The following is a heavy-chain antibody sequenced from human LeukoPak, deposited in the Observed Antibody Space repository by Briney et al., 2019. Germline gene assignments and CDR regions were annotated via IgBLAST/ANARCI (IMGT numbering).Heavy chain of an antibody. D-gene: IGHD1-1*01. CDR1: GGTFSSYA. Sequence: SVKVSCQASGGTFSSYAISWVRQAPGQGLAWMGGIIPIFGTANYAQKFQGRVTITTDESTSTAYMELSSLRSEDTAVYYCARSPVLERTLYYFDYWGQGTLVTVSS. J-gene: IGHJ4*02. CDR3: ARSPVLERTLYYFDY. CDR2: IIPIFGTA. V-gene: IGHV1-69*05.